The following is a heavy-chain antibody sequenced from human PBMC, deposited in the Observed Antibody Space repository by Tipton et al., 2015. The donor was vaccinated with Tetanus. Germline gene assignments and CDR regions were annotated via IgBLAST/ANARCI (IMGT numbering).Heavy chain of an antibody. V-gene: IGHV3-30*18. Sequence: SLRLSCAASGFTFSTYGMHWVRQAPGQGLEWVAIVSFDGRNTYYADSVKGRFTISKDNSKSTLYLQMNSLRAEDTAVYYCAKDLEMVSLVYWGLGTLVTVAS. CDR2: VSFDGRNT. CDR3: AKDLEMVSLVY. D-gene: IGHD5/OR15-5a*01. CDR1: GFTFSTYG. J-gene: IGHJ4*02.